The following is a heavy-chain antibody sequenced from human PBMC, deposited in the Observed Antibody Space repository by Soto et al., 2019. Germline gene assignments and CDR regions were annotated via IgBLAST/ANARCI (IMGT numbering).Heavy chain of an antibody. V-gene: IGHV4-30-4*01. D-gene: IGHD3-16*02. CDR3: ARGEGDYVWGSYRVNWFDP. J-gene: IGHJ5*02. CDR1: GGSVSSGDYY. CDR2: IYYSGST. Sequence: SETLSLTCTVSGGSVSSGDYYWSWIRQPPGKGLEWIGYIYYSGSTYYNPSLKSRVTISVDTSKNQFSLKLSSVTAADTAVYYCARGEGDYVWGSYRVNWFDPWGQGTLVTVSS.